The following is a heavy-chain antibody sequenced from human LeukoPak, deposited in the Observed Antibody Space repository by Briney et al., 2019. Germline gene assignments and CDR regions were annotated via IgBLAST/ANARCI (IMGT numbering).Heavy chain of an antibody. V-gene: IGHV4-39*01. CDR3: AKHGEDDSGYYADFFDH. CDR2: VFYNGNT. CDR1: GGSINTKTHY. J-gene: IGHJ4*02. D-gene: IGHD3-22*01. Sequence: SETLSLTCTVSGGSINTKTHYWACIRQTPGKGLEWIGSVFYNGNTYYNPSLKSRVTISVDTYKNQFSLRLTSVTAADTAVYYCAKHGEDDSGYYADFFDHYGQGTLVTVSS.